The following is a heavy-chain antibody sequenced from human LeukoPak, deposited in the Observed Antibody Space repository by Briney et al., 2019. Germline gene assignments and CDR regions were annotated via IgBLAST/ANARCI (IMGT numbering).Heavy chain of an antibody. CDR3: ARRGVAGAFDI. CDR1: GYTFTGYY. V-gene: IGHV1-2*02. D-gene: IGHD2-15*01. Sequence: ASVKVSCRASGYTFTGYYMHWVRQAPGQGLEWMGWINPNSGGTNYAQKFQGRVTMTRDTSISTAYVELSRRRSDDTAGYYCARRGVAGAFDIWGQGTMVTVSS. J-gene: IGHJ3*02. CDR2: INPNSGGT.